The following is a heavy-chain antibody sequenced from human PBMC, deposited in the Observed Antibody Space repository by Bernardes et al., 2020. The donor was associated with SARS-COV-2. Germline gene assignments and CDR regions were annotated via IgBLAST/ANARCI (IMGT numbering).Heavy chain of an antibody. J-gene: IGHJ5*02. CDR3: ARDRSKLPVNWFDP. D-gene: IGHD3-16*02. CDR2: ISGDGDSP. Sequence: GGSLRLSCLASGFTFSSHGMHWVRQAPGKGLEWVSSISGDGDSPFYAESVEGRFSISRDNSKNTVYLQMNSLKVEDTAFYYCARDRSKLPVNWFDPWGQGILVTVSS. CDR1: GFTFSSHG. V-gene: IGHV3-23*01.